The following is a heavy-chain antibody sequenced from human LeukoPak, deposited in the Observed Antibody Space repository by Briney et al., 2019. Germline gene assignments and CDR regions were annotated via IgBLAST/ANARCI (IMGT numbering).Heavy chain of an antibody. J-gene: IGHJ6*02. CDR3: ARDSTATVRGPYYGMDV. Sequence: GGSLRLSCAASGFTVSSNYMSWVRQAPGKGLEWVSVIYSGGSTYYADSVKGRFTISRDNSKNTLYLQMNSLRAEDTAVYYCARDSTATVRGPYYGMDVWGQGTTATVSS. CDR2: IYSGGST. CDR1: GFTVSSNY. V-gene: IGHV3-53*01. D-gene: IGHD5-18*01.